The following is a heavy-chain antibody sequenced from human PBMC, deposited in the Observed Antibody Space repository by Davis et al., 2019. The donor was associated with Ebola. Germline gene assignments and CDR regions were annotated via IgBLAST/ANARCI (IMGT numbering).Heavy chain of an antibody. CDR1: GGSITSNY. CDR3: ARHRESHYYYYDMDV. V-gene: IGHV4-59*08. CDR2: IYYTGST. Sequence: SETLSLTCTVSGGSITSNYWNWIRQPPGKGLEWIGYIYYTGSTKYNPSLKSRVTISVDTSKNQFSLKLSSVTAADTAVYYCARHRESHYYYYDMDVWGQGTTVTVSS. J-gene: IGHJ6*02.